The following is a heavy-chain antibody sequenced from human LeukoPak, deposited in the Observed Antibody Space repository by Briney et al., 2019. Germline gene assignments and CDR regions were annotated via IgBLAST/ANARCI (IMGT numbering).Heavy chain of an antibody. CDR3: ATNRYFDY. CDR1: GFTFSTYW. D-gene: IGHD2-8*01. J-gene: IGHJ4*02. V-gene: IGHV3-7*01. Sequence: GGSLRLSCAASGFTFSTYWMSWVRQAPGKGLEWVANIKQDGSDKYYVSSVKGRFTISRDNAKNSLYLQMNSLRAEDTAVYYCATNRYFDYRGQGTLVTVSS. CDR2: IKQDGSDK.